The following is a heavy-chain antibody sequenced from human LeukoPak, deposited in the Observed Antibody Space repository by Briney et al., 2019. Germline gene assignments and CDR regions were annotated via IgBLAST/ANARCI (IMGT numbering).Heavy chain of an antibody. D-gene: IGHD1-14*01. J-gene: IGHJ4*02. CDR3: ARQQTLTSGGKFDY. V-gene: IGHV4-39*01. Sequence: SETMSLTCSVSGRSISRSSYYWDWIRQPPGKGLEWIGSLYNTETTYYNASLESRVTISVDTSKNQLYLTLSSVTAADTPVYYCARQQTLTSGGKFDYWGQGTLVTVSS. CDR2: LYNTETT. CDR1: GRSISRSSYY.